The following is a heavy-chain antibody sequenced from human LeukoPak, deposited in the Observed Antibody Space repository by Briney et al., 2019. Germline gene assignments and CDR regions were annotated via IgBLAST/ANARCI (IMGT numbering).Heavy chain of an antibody. Sequence: PSETLSLTCAVSGGSISSSNWWSWVRQPPGKGLEWIGYIYYSGSTNYNPSLKSRVTISVDTSKNQFSLKLSSVTAADTAVYYCARRLGNDYGDYFDYWGQGTLVTVSS. CDR1: GGSISSSNW. D-gene: IGHD4-17*01. V-gene: IGHV4-4*02. J-gene: IGHJ4*02. CDR2: IYYSGST. CDR3: ARRLGNDYGDYFDY.